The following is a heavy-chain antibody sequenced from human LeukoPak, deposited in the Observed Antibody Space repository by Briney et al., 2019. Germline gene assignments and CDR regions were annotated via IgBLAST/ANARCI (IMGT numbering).Heavy chain of an antibody. Sequence: GGSLRLSCVASEFTFSSYAMSWVRQAPGKGLEWVSTISSSGGSTYYADSVKGRFTISRDNSKNTLNLQMNGLRAEDTAVYYCAKGEYSYGYLFDYWGQGTLVTVSS. CDR3: AKGEYSYGYLFDY. CDR2: ISSSGGST. CDR1: EFTFSSYA. J-gene: IGHJ4*02. V-gene: IGHV3-23*01. D-gene: IGHD5-18*01.